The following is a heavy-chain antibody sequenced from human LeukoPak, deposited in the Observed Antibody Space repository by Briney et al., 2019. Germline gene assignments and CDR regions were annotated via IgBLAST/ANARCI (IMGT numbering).Heavy chain of an antibody. CDR3: VRDPSSSGNWFDL. D-gene: IGHD2-15*01. CDR2: LGTDGTYT. J-gene: IGHJ5*02. CDR1: GFNLRDYW. Sequence: GGSLRLSCAASGFNLRDYWMHWVRQAPGKGLVGVSRLGTDGTYTNYADSVTGRFTISRDNAKNTLYLQMDRLRAQDTSFYYCVRDPSSSGNWFDLWGQGTLVTVSS. V-gene: IGHV3-74*01.